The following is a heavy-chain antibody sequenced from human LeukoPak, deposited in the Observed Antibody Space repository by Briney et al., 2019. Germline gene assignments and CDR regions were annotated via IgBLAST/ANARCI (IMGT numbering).Heavy chain of an antibody. Sequence: PGGSLRLSCAASGFTFSDYEMNWVRQAPGKGLEWVSYISSSASIIYYSDSVKGRFTISRDNSKNTLYLQMNSLRAKDTAVYYCAELGITMIGGVWGKGTTVTISS. CDR3: AELGITMIGGV. CDR1: GFTFSDYE. D-gene: IGHD3-10*02. J-gene: IGHJ6*04. CDR2: ISSSASII. V-gene: IGHV3-48*03.